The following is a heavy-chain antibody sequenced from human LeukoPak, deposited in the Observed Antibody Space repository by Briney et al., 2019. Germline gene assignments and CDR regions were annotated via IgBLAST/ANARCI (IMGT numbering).Heavy chain of an antibody. CDR3: ARHPEPNYYYYYYMDV. J-gene: IGHJ6*03. CDR1: GGSFSGYY. V-gene: IGHV4-34*01. Sequence: PSETLSLTCAVYGGSFSGYYWSWIRQPPGKGLEWIGEINHSGSTNYNPSLKSRVTISVDTSKNQFSLKLSSVTAADTAVYYCARHPEPNYYYYYYMDVWGKGTTVTVSS. CDR2: INHSGST.